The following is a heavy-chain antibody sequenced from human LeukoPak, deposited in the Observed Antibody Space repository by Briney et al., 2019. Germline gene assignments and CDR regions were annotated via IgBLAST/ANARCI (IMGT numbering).Heavy chain of an antibody. CDR3: AREVTIFGVVTRFDP. D-gene: IGHD3-3*01. Sequence: PGGSLRLSCAASGFTFSSYSMNWVRQAPGKGLEWVSYISSSSSTIYYADSVTGRFTISRDNAKNSLYLQMNSLRDEDTAVYYCAREVTIFGVVTRFDPWGQGTLVTVSS. CDR1: GFTFSSYS. V-gene: IGHV3-48*02. J-gene: IGHJ5*02. CDR2: ISSSSSTI.